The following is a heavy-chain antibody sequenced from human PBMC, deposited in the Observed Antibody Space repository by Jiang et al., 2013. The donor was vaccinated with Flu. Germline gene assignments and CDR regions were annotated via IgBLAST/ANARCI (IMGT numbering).Heavy chain of an antibody. CDR3: ARDDGVLREAGVDY. J-gene: IGHJ4*02. CDR2: ISAYNGNT. Sequence: SGYTFTSYGISWVRQAPGQGLEWMGWISAYNGNTNYAQKLQGRVTMTTDTSTSTAYMELRSLRSDDTAVYYCARDDGVLREAGVDYWGQGTLVTVSS. CDR1: GYTFTSYG. V-gene: IGHV1-18*01. D-gene: IGHD2-8*02.